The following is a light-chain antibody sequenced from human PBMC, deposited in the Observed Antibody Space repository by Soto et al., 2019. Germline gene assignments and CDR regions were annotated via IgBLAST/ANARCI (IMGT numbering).Light chain of an antibody. J-gene: IGKJ5*01. V-gene: IGKV1-12*01. CDR1: QGISSW. Sequence: DIQMTQAPSSVSASVGDRVTITCRASQGISSWLACYQQKPGKATNLLLYAPSSLQSVVPSRFSGSGSGTYFTLPISCLQPEDFATYYCQQANSFPISFGHGTRLEIK. CDR3: QQANSFPIS. CDR2: APS.